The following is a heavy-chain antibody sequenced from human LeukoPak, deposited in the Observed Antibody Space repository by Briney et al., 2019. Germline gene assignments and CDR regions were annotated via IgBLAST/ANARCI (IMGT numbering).Heavy chain of an antibody. CDR1: GFTVSNYG. CDR2: ISGSGGST. Sequence: GGSLRLSCAASGFTVSNYGMSWVRQAPGKGLEWVSGISGSGGSTYYADSVKGRFTFARDDSENMLYLHMNSLRPEDTAIYYCAKERGFRNSGFDYWGQGTLVSVSS. J-gene: IGHJ4*02. CDR3: AKERGFRNSGFDY. D-gene: IGHD1-1*01. V-gene: IGHV3-23*01.